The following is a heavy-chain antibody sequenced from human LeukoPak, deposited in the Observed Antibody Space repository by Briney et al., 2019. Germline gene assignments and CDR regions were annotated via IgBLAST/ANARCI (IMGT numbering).Heavy chain of an antibody. J-gene: IGHJ5*02. Sequence: GGSLRLSCAASGFTFSSYEMNWVRQAPGKGLEWVSYISSSGSTIYYADSVKGRFTISRGNAKNSLYLQMDSLRAEDTAVYYCATKMYSSDWFDPWGQGTLVTVSS. V-gene: IGHV3-48*03. CDR3: ATKMYSSDWFDP. CDR2: ISSSGSTI. D-gene: IGHD6-19*01. CDR1: GFTFSSYE.